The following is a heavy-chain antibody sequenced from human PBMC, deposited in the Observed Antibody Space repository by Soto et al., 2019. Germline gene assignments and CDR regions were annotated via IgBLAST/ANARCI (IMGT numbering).Heavy chain of an antibody. V-gene: IGHV4-39*01. CDR3: ARHSNGDTIFGVVITYGMDV. CDR2: IYYSGST. J-gene: IGHJ6*02. CDR1: GGSISSSSYY. Sequence: SETLSLTCAVSGGSISSSSYYWGWIRQPPGKGLEWIGSIYYSGSTYYNPSLKSRVTISVDTSKNQFSLKLSSVTAADTAVYYCARHSNGDTIFGVVITYGMDVWGQGTTVTVSS. D-gene: IGHD3-3*01.